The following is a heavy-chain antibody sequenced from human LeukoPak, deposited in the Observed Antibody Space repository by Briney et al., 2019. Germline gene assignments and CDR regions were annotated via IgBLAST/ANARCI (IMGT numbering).Heavy chain of an antibody. J-gene: IGHJ3*02. CDR2: ISYDGSNK. CDR3: AREIAAAGKGPNAFDI. Sequence: PGGSLRLSCAASGFTFSSYGMHWVRQAPGKGLEWVAVISYDGSNKYYADSVKGRFTISRDNSKNTLYLQMNSLRAEDTAVYYCAREIAAAGKGPNAFDIWGQGTMVTVSS. CDR1: GFTFSSYG. V-gene: IGHV3-30*03. D-gene: IGHD6-13*01.